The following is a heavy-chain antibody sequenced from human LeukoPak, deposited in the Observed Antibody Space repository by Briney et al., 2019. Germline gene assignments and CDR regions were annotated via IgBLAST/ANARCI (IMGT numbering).Heavy chain of an antibody. Sequence: ASVKVSCKASGYTFTDYFIHWVRQTPGQGLEWMGRINPSGGGTRYAAKFHGRVTMTRDTSTNTAYMEVSSLTSEDMATFYCARDCCGGHSNFDYWGQGTLVTVSS. CDR1: GYTFTDYF. CDR3: ARDCCGGHSNFDY. J-gene: IGHJ4*02. D-gene: IGHD2-21*02. V-gene: IGHV1-46*01. CDR2: INPSGGGT.